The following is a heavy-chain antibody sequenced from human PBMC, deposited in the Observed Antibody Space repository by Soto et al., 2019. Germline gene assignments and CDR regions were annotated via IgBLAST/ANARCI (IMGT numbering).Heavy chain of an antibody. CDR2: IYDSETT. Sequence: QVQLQESGPGLVKPSQTLSLTCTVSGGSINSDDSYWSWLRQPPGRGLEWIGYIYDSETTYYNPSLKSRVTISVATSKNQCSLKLNSVTAADTAVYYCARDRQSEIVAMLASNGMDVWGQGTKVIVSS. CDR3: ARDRQSEIVAMLASNGMDV. J-gene: IGHJ6*02. V-gene: IGHV4-30-4*01. D-gene: IGHD5-12*01. CDR1: GGSINSDDSY.